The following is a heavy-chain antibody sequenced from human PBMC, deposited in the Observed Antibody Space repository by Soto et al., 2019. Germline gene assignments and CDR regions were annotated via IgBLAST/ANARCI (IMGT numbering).Heavy chain of an antibody. CDR3: ATLYSGYDFGAFDI. CDR1: GFTVSSNY. Sequence: EVQLVESGGGLVQPGGSLRLSCASSGFTVSSNYMSWVRQAPGKGLEWVSVIYRGGSTYYADSVKGRFTISRDNSKNTLYLQMNSLRAEDTAVYYCATLYSGYDFGAFDIWGQGTMVTVSS. CDR2: IYRGGST. V-gene: IGHV3-66*04. J-gene: IGHJ3*02. D-gene: IGHD5-12*01.